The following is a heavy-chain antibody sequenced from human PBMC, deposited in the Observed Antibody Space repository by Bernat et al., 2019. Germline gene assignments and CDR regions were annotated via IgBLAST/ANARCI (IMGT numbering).Heavy chain of an antibody. CDR2: IPYDESNK. D-gene: IGHD6-19*01. CDR1: GFTFSSYA. V-gene: IGHV3-30*04. CDR3: ARDFFENSSGWAAFNY. Sequence: QVQLVESGGGVVQPGRSLRLSCAASGFTFSSYAMPWVRQAPGKGLEWVAVIPYDESNKYYADSVKGRFTIPRDNSKNTLYLQMNSLRAEDTAVYYCARDFFENSSGWAAFNYWGQGTLVTVSS. J-gene: IGHJ4*02.